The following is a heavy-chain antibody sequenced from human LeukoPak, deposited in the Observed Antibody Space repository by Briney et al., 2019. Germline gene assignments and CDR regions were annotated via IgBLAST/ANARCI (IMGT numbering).Heavy chain of an antibody. J-gene: IGHJ4*02. CDR1: GGTFSSYA. CDR2: IIPIFGTA. V-gene: IGHV1-69*01. Sequence: SVKVSCKASGGTFSSYAISWVRRAPGQGLEWMGGIIPIFGTANYAQKFQGRVTITADESTSTAYMELSSLRSEDTAVYYCARGSKRYGDYYGLDFDYWGQGTLVTVSS. D-gene: IGHD4-17*01. CDR3: ARGSKRYGDYYGLDFDY.